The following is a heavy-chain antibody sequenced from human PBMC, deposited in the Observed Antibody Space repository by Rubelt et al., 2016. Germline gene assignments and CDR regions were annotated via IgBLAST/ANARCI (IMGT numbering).Heavy chain of an antibody. D-gene: IGHD5-12*01. Sequence: RLSCAASGFTFSSYAMSWVRQAPGKGLEWVSAISGSGGSTYYADSVKGRFTISRDNSKNTLYLQMNSLRAEDTAVYYCARAPERDRAYDFYFRHGMDVWGHGTTVTVSS. CDR3: ARAPERDRAYDFYFRHGMDV. CDR2: ISGSGGST. V-gene: IGHV3-23*01. CDR1: GFTFSSYA. J-gene: IGHJ6*02.